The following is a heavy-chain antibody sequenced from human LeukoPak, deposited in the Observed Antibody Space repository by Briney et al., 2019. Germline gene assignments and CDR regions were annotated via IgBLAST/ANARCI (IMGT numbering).Heavy chain of an antibody. CDR1: GYTFTSYF. CDR3: AISRVAGTRDAGGVFDY. CDR2: INPSGGST. J-gene: IGHJ4*02. Sequence: GASVTVSCKASGYTFTSYFMHWVRQAPGQGLDWMGIINPSGGSTNYAQTFQGRVTMTRDTSTSTVYMELSSLRSEDTAVYYCAISRVAGTRDAGGVFDYWGQGTLVTVSS. V-gene: IGHV1-46*01. D-gene: IGHD6-19*01.